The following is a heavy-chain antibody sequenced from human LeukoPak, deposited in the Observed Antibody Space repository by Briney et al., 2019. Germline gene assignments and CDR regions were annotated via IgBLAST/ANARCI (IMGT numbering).Heavy chain of an antibody. CDR1: GFTFSSYG. V-gene: IGHV3-30*03. D-gene: IGHD1-14*01. CDR2: ISYDGSNK. J-gene: IGHJ5*02. CDR3: ARESVEPDIDSGYP. Sequence: GRSLRLSCAASGFTFSSYGMHWVRQAPGKGLEWVAVISYDGSNKYYADSVKGRFTISRDNSKNTLYLQMNSLRSEDTAVYYCARESVEPDIDSGYPWGQGTLVTVSS.